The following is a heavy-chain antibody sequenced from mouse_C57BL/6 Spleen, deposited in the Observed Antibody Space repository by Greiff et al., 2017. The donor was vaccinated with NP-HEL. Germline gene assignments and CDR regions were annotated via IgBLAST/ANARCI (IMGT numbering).Heavy chain of an antibody. V-gene: IGHV5-6*02. CDR3: ARLGTVVARYYFDY. D-gene: IGHD1-1*01. CDR2: ISSGGSYT. CDR1: GFTFSSYG. Sequence: EVKLEESGGDLVKPGGSLKLSCAASGFTFSSYGMSWVRQTPDKRLEWVATISSGGSYTYYPDSVKGRFTISRDNAKNTLYLQMSSLKSEDTAMYYCARLGTVVARYYFDYWGQGTTLTVSS. J-gene: IGHJ2*01.